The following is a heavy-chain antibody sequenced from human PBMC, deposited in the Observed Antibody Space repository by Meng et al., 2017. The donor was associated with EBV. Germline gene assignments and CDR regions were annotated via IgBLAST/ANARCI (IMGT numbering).Heavy chain of an antibody. CDR1: GGTFRSDA. CDR3: ASESGRGFTPDY. V-gene: IGHV1-69*01. Sequence: QVQVLQSGAEVKKPGSSVKVSCRTSGGTFRSDAVSWVRHAPGQGLEWMGGLIPMVGAPHYAQKFQGRVTIIADESTSTHSMELNSLRSEDTAMYYCASESGRGFTPDYWGQGTLVTVSS. D-gene: IGHD3-10*01. CDR2: LIPMVGAP. J-gene: IGHJ4*02.